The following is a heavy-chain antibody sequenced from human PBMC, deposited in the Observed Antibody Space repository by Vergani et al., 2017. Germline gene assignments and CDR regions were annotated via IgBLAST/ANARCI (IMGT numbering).Heavy chain of an antibody. V-gene: IGHV1-69-2*01. Sequence: VQLVQSGAEVKKPGASVKVSCKVSGYTFTDHYMHWVKQAPGKGLEWMGLVDPEDGETIYAEKFTGRVTIAADTSTDTAHLELSSLRSEDTAVYYCATPQTVTTGGMEVWGQGTTVIVSS. CDR1: GYTFTDHY. CDR2: VDPEDGET. D-gene: IGHD4-17*01. J-gene: IGHJ6*02. CDR3: ATPQTVTTGGMEV.